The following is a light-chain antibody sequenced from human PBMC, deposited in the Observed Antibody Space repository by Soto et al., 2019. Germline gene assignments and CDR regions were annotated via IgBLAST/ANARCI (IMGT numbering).Light chain of an antibody. CDR3: QQYSGSAWT. CDR1: QSISSW. J-gene: IGKJ1*01. V-gene: IGKV1-5*03. CDR2: KAS. Sequence: DIQMTQSPSTLSASVGDRVTITCRASQSISSWLAWYQQKPGKAPKLLIYKASNLESGVPSRFSGSGSGTEFTLTVSSLQPDDFATYYCQQYSGSAWTFGHGTKLEIK.